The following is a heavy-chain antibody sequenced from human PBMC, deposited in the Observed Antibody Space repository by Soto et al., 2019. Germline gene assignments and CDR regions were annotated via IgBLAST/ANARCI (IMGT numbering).Heavy chain of an antibody. D-gene: IGHD1-1*01. CDR1: GYTFTGYY. J-gene: IGHJ6*02. CDR2: INPNSGGT. Sequence: ASVKVSCKASGYTFTGYYMHWVRQAPGQGLEWMGWINPNSGGTNYAQKFQGRVTMTRDTSISTAYMELSRLRSDDTAVYYCARDLPPFTTGTMVATDYYGMDVWGQGTTVTVSS. V-gene: IGHV1-2*02. CDR3: ARDLPPFTTGTMVATDYYGMDV.